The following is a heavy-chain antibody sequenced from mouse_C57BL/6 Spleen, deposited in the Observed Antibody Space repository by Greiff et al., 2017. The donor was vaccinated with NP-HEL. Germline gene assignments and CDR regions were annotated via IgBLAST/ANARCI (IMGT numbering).Heavy chain of an antibody. V-gene: IGHV1-80*01. J-gene: IGHJ1*03. Sequence: QVHVKQSGAELVKPGASVKISCKASGYAFSSYWMNWVKQRPGKGLEWIGQIYPGDGDTNYNGKFKGKATLTADKSSSTAYMQLSSLTSEDSAVYFCAGYDYDRDYWYFDVWGTGTTVTVSS. CDR2: IYPGDGDT. CDR3: AGYDYDRDYWYFDV. D-gene: IGHD2-4*01. CDR1: GYAFSSYW.